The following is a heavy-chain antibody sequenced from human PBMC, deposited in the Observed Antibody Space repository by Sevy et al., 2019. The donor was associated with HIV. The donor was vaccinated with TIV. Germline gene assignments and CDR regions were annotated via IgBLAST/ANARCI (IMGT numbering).Heavy chain of an antibody. J-gene: IGHJ6*02. D-gene: IGHD6-6*01. CDR2: ISRNSGSI. CDR1: GFTFDDYA. CDR3: AKDLFIAARRGYYYYGMDV. V-gene: IGHV3-9*01. Sequence: GGSLRLSCAASGFTFDDYAMHWVRQAPGKGLEWVSGISRNSGSIGYADSVKGRFTISRDNAKNSLYLQMNSLRAEDTALYYCAKDLFIAARRGYYYYGMDVWGQGTTVTVSS.